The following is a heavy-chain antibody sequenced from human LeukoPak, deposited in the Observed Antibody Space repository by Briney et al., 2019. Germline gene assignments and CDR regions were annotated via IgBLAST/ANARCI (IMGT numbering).Heavy chain of an antibody. Sequence: SETLSLTCAVYGGSVSNYYWSWIRQPPGKGLEWIGEINHSGSTNYNPSLKSRVTISVDTSKNQFSLRLSSVTAADTAVYYCARGNVDTDRWDLDYWGLGTLVTVSS. D-gene: IGHD5-18*01. V-gene: IGHV4-34*01. J-gene: IGHJ4*02. CDR1: GGSVSNYY. CDR3: ARGNVDTDRWDLDY. CDR2: INHSGST.